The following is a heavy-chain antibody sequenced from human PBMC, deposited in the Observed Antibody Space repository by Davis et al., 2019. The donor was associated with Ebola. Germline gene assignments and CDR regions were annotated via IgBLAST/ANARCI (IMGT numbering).Heavy chain of an antibody. CDR2: INHSGST. CDR3: ARGQWQRVPPLSFQYGMDV. J-gene: IGHJ6*02. D-gene: IGHD5-12*01. Sequence: SETLSLTCAVSGGSFNIYYWNWIRQAPGKGLEWIGEINHSGSTTYNPSLKSRVTISVDTSKMQFSLSLSSVTAADTAVYYCARGQWQRVPPLSFQYGMDVWGRGTTVTVSS. V-gene: IGHV4-34*01. CDR1: GGSFNIYY.